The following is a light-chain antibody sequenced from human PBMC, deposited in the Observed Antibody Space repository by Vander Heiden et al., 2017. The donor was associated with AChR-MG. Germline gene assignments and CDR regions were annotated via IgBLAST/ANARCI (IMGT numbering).Light chain of an antibody. V-gene: IGKV1-5*03. CDR3: QQYNSYSPWT. CDR2: KGS. J-gene: IGKJ1*01. CDR1: QSISSW. Sequence: DIQLTQSPSTLSAPVADRVTTTSRASQSISSWLAWYQQKPGKAPKLLIYKGSSLESGVPSRFSGSGSGTEFTLTISSLQPDDFATYYCQQYNSYSPWTFGQGTKVEIK.